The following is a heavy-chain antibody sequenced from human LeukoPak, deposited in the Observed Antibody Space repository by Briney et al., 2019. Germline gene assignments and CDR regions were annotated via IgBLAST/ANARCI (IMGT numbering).Heavy chain of an antibody. CDR2: IYYSGST. Sequence: SETLSLTCTVSGGSISSYYWSWIRQPPGKGLEWIGYIYYSGSTNYNPSLKSRVTISVDTSKNQFSLKLSSVTAADTAVYYCARSSVFRAFDIWGQGTMVTVSS. CDR1: GGSISSYY. V-gene: IGHV4-59*01. J-gene: IGHJ3*02. D-gene: IGHD2-21*01. CDR3: ARSSVFRAFDI.